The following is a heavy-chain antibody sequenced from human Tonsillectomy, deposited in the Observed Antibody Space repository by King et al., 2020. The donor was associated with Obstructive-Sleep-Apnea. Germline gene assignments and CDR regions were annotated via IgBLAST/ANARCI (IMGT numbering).Heavy chain of an antibody. V-gene: IGHV1-69*01. CDR1: GGTFSRYP. D-gene: IGHD1-26*01. Sequence: VQLVESGAEVKKPGSSVTVSCRASGGTFSRYPITWVRQAPGQGLEWMGGIVPMFGTTNYAQKFQGRVTISVDDSTSTVYMEMTSLTFEDTAIYYCARDDGPGIVGATDFYYGMDVWGQGTTVTVSS. CDR3: ARDDGPGIVGATDFYYGMDV. CDR2: IVPMFGTT. J-gene: IGHJ6*02.